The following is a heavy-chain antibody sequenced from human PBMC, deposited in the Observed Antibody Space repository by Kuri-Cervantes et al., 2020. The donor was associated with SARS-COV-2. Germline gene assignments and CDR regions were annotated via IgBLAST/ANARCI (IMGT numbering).Heavy chain of an antibody. CDR1: GFTFSGSA. Sequence: GESLKISCEVSGFTFSGSAMHWVRQASGKGLEWVGRIRSKANSYATAYAASVKGRFTISRDDSKTTLYLQMNSLKTEDTAVYCCTTYPQLELDYWGQGTLVTVSS. V-gene: IGHV3-73*01. CDR2: IRSKANSYAT. D-gene: IGHD1-1*01. CDR3: TTYPQLELDY. J-gene: IGHJ4*02.